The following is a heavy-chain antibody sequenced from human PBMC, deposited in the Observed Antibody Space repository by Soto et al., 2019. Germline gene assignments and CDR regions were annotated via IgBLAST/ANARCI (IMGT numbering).Heavy chain of an antibody. CDR3: ARQCGGDGSNAFHL. V-gene: IGHV3-66*04. CDR1: GFTVKANF. CDR2: LYPGPGT. D-gene: IGHD2-21*01. Sequence: ESGGGLVPPGGSLRLSCAASGFTVKANFMNWVRQAPGKEPEWVAVLYPGPGTYYADSLKGRFTISRDDSKNTLFLQLSNMRAEDTAVYYCARQCGGDGSNAFHLWGQGTMVTVSS. J-gene: IGHJ3*01.